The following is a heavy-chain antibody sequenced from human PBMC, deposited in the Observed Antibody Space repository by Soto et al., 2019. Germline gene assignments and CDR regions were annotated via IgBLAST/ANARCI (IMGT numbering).Heavy chain of an antibody. Sequence: SETLPLTCAVSGDALRSGVYSWSWIRQPPGKGLEWIGYIFHTGSTNYNPSLKSRVTMSVDSSKNQFSLKVNSVTAAYTAVYFCARDDFGGHHSWSDPWGQGILVTAS. D-gene: IGHD4-17*01. J-gene: IGHJ5*02. CDR2: IFHTGST. CDR1: GDALRSGVYS. V-gene: IGHV4-30-2*01. CDR3: ARDDFGGHHSWSDP.